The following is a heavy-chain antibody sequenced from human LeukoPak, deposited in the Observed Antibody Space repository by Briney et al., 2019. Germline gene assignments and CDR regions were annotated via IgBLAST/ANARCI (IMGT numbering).Heavy chain of an antibody. CDR3: ARDYCGGGSCSTPFDY. V-gene: IGHV3-21*01. Sequence: GGSLRLSCAASGFTFSSYSMNWVRQAPGKGLEWVSSISSSSSYIYYADSVKGRFTISRDNAKNSLYLQMNSLRAEDTAVYYCARDYCGGGSCSTPFDYWGQGTLVTVSS. CDR1: GFTFSSYS. CDR2: ISSSSSYI. J-gene: IGHJ4*02. D-gene: IGHD2-15*01.